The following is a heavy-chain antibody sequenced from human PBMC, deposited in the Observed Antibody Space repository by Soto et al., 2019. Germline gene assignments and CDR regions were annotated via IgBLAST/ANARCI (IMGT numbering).Heavy chain of an antibody. Sequence: QEQLVESGGCVVQPGRSLRLSCAASGFTFSTYGMHWVRQAPGKGLEWVAVIWYDGSNKYYADSVKGRFTISRDNSKNTLYLQMNSLRAEDTAVYYCARSVGPFDYWGQGTLVTVSS. V-gene: IGHV3-33*01. CDR3: ARSVGPFDY. J-gene: IGHJ4*02. D-gene: IGHD3-16*01. CDR1: GFTFSTYG. CDR2: IWYDGSNK.